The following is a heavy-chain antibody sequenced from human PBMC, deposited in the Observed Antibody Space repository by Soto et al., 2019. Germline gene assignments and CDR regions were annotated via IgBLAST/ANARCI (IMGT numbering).Heavy chain of an antibody. CDR1: GGSVSGSYY. Sequence: SETLSLTCTVSGGSVSGSYYWSWIRQPPGKGLQWIGNIDSSGSTKYDPSLKSRASMSVDTSKNQFSLTLKSVTAADTAVYYYARALVYYSGSGRNLPSWFDPWGQGTLVTVSS. CDR3: ARALVYYSGSGRNLPSWFDP. CDR2: IDSSGST. V-gene: IGHV4-61*01. D-gene: IGHD3-10*01. J-gene: IGHJ5*02.